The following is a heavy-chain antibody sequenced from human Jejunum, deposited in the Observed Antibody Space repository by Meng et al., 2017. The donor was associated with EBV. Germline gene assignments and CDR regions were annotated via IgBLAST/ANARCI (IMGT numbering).Heavy chain of an antibody. D-gene: IGHD3-16*01. V-gene: IGHV3-15*01. CDR2: IKRTTDGGTT. CDR3: TDVGGVMI. Sequence: EVQLGGSGEGLVKPGESLRLSCAASGFTFTNSHMSWVRQATGKGLEWVGRIKRTTDGGTTDYAAPVKGRFTISRDDSKNTLYLQMNSLKTEDTAVYYCTDVGGVMIWGQGILVTVSS. CDR1: GFTFTNSH. J-gene: IGHJ4*02.